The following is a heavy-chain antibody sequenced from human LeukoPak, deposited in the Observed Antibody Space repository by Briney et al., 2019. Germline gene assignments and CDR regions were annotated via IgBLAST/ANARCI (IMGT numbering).Heavy chain of an antibody. D-gene: IGHD1-26*01. Sequence: KASETLSLTCTVSGGSISSSSYYWGWIRQPPGKGLEWIGSIYYSGSTYYNPSLKSRVTISVDTSKKQFSLKLSSVTAADTAVYYCAREAGSGSYFDYWGQGTLVTVSS. J-gene: IGHJ4*02. CDR2: IYYSGST. CDR1: GGSISSSSYY. V-gene: IGHV4-39*07. CDR3: AREAGSGSYFDY.